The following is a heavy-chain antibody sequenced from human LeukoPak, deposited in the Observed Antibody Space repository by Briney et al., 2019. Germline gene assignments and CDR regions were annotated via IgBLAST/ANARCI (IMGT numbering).Heavy chain of an antibody. CDR3: ARARGYSYGWTLDY. CDR1: GFTLSSYW. V-gene: IGHV3-74*01. J-gene: IGHJ4*02. D-gene: IGHD5-18*01. CDR2: INSDGSST. Sequence: GGSLRLSCAASGFTLSSYWMHWVRRVPGKGLVCVSRINSDGSSTNYADSVKGRFTISRDNAKSTLYLQMNSLSAEDTAVYYCARARGYSYGWTLDYWGQGTLVTVSS.